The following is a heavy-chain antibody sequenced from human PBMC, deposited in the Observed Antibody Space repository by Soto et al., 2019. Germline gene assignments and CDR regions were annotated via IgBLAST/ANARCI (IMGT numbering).Heavy chain of an antibody. CDR1: GFGKTELS. CDR3: ATDLFDREYSYGLDY. D-gene: IGHD5-18*01. J-gene: IGHJ4*02. V-gene: IGHV1-24*01. CDR2: FDPEDGET. Sequence: APAKPTSKVSGFGKTELSMQWVRQAPGKGLEWMGGFDPEDGETIYAQKFQGRVTMTEDTSTDTAYMELSSLRSEDTAVYYCATDLFDREYSYGLDYWGQGTLVTVSS.